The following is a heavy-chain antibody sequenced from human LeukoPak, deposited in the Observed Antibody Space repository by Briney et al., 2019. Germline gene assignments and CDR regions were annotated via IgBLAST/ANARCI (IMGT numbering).Heavy chain of an antibody. CDR2: ISGYNGNT. D-gene: IGHD6-19*01. V-gene: IGHV1-18*01. CDR3: ARWSGGSDWLYHYGMDV. J-gene: IGHJ6*02. CDR1: GYTFTNYG. Sequence: ASVKVSCKASGYTFTNYGISWVRQAPGQGLEWMGWISGYNGNTNYAQNLQGRVTVTTDTSTSTAYMELRSLRSDDTAVYYCARWSGGSDWLYHYGMDVWGQGTTVTVSS.